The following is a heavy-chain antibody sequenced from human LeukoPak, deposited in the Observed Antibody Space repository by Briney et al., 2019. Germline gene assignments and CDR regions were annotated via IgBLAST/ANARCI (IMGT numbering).Heavy chain of an antibody. CDR3: ARDWGVSGSPTLDY. CDR2: INWNGGST. CDR1: GFTFDDYG. J-gene: IGHJ4*02. D-gene: IGHD1-26*01. Sequence: GGTLRLSCAASGFTFDDYGMSWVRQAPGKGLEWVSGINWNGGSTGYADSVKGRFTISRDNAKNSLYLQMNSLRAEDTAVYYCARDWGVSGSPTLDYWGQGTLVTVSS. V-gene: IGHV3-20*04.